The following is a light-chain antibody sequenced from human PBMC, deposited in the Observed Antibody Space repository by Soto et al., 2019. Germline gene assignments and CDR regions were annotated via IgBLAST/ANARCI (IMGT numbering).Light chain of an antibody. J-gene: IGKJ1*01. Sequence: EIVLTQSPGTLTLSPGERATLSCRASQSLSSRSLAWYQQKPGQAPRLLISDASNRAADIPDRFSGSGSGTDFTLTINRLEPEDFAVYYCQQYAGSPRTFGQGTKVDNK. CDR3: QQYAGSPRT. CDR2: DAS. V-gene: IGKV3-20*01. CDR1: QSLSSRS.